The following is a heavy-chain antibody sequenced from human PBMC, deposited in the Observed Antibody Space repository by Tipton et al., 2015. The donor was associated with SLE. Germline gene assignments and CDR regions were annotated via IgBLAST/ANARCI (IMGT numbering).Heavy chain of an antibody. CDR3: ARDLAAQNYYYYYMDV. Sequence: TLSLTCTVSGGSISSGDYYWSWIRQPPGKGLEWIGYVNYNGRTNYNPSLKSRVTISVDTSKNQFSLNLNSVTAADTAVYYCARDLAAQNYYYYYMDVWGKGTTVTVSS. CDR1: GGSISSGDYY. V-gene: IGHV4-61*08. CDR2: VNYNGRT. J-gene: IGHJ6*03.